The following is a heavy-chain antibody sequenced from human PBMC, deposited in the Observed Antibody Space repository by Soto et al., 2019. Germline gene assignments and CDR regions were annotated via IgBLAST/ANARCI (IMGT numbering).Heavy chain of an antibody. D-gene: IGHD3-3*01. J-gene: IGHJ6*02. CDR1: GYTFTGYY. V-gene: IGHV1-2*02. Sequence: ASVKVSCKASGYTFTGYYMHWVRQAPGQGLEWMGWINPNSGGTNYAQKFQGRVTMTRDTSISTAYMELSRLRSDDTAVYYCARSLIYDFWSGIYPSEDYYYYGMDVWGQGTTVTVSS. CDR2: INPNSGGT. CDR3: ARSLIYDFWSGIYPSEDYYYYGMDV.